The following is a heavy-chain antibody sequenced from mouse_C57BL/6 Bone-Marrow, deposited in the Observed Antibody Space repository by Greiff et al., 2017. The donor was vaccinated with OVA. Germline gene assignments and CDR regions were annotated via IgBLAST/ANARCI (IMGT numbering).Heavy chain of an antibody. CDR3: ARLGEIYLY. CDR2: INPSNGGT. D-gene: IGHD5-5*01. V-gene: IGHV1-53*01. Sequence: QVHVKQSGPELVKPGASVKLSCKASGYTFTSYWMHWVKQRPGQGLEWIGNINPSNGGTNYNEKFKSKATLTVDKSSSTAYMQLSSLTSEDSAVYYCARLGEIYLYWGQGTLVTVSA. CDR1: GYTFTSYW. J-gene: IGHJ3*01.